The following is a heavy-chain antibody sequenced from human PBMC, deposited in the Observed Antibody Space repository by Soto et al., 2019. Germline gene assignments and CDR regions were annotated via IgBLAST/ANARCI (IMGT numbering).Heavy chain of an antibody. Sequence: GGSLRLSCAASGFTFSSYYMNWVRQAPGKGLEWVSYISSGSGAKHYADSVKGRFTISRDNARNSLYLQMNSLRDEDTAVYYCARGPYCSGDNCYTYYFDYWGQGTLVTVSS. CDR3: ARGPYCSGDNCYTYYFDY. CDR1: GFTFSSYY. CDR2: ISSGSGAK. V-gene: IGHV3-48*02. D-gene: IGHD2-15*01. J-gene: IGHJ4*02.